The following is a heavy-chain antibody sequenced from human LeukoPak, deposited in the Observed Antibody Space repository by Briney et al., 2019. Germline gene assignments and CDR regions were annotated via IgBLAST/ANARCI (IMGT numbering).Heavy chain of an antibody. CDR1: GYTFTSYG. V-gene: IGHV1-18*01. CDR3: ARLGFQDY. Sequence: GASVKVSCKASGYTFTSYGISWVRQAPGQGLEWMGWISAYNGNTNYAQKFQGRVTMTRNTSISTAYMELSSLRSEDTAVYYCARLGFQDYWGQGTLVTVSS. CDR2: ISAYNGNT. J-gene: IGHJ4*02. D-gene: IGHD3-16*01.